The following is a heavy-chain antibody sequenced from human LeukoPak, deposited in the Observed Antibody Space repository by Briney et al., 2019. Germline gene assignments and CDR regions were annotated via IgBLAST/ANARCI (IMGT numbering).Heavy chain of an antibody. J-gene: IGHJ3*02. CDR3: ARTDPDFWSGYYMGAFDI. V-gene: IGHV4-61*02. CDR2: IYTSGST. D-gene: IGHD3-3*01. CDR1: GGSISSGSYY. Sequence: PSQTLSLTCTVSGGSISSGSYYWSWIRQPAGKGLEWIGRIYTSGSTNYNPSLKSRVTISVDTSKNQFSLKLSSVTAADTAVYYCARTDPDFWSGYYMGAFDIWGQGTMVTVSS.